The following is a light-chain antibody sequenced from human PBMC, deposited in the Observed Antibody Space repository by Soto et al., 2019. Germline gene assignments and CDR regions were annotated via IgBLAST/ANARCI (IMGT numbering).Light chain of an antibody. V-gene: IGLV1-40*01. CDR1: SSNIGAGYD. Sequence: QSVLTQPPSVSGPPGQRVTISCTGSSSNIGAGYDVLWYQQLPGTAPKLLIYGNSNRPSGVPDRFSGSKSGTSASLAITGLQAEDEADYYGQSCDSSLSGYVVFGGGTKLTVL. J-gene: IGLJ2*01. CDR2: GNS. CDR3: QSCDSSLSGYVV.